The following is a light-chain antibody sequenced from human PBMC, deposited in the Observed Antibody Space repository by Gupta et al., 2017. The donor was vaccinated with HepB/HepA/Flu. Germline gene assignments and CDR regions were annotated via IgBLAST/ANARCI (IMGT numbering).Light chain of an antibody. CDR2: WAS. CDR3: HQYNSSPFT. Sequence: DIVMTQSPYFLAVSLGERATINCKSSQSVLYSSNNKSCLAWYQQKPGQAPKLLIYWASALECGVPYRFSGSGSGTDFTLTISSLQAEDVAVYYCHQYNSSPFTFGHGTKVDIK. J-gene: IGKJ3*01. CDR1: QSVLYSSNNKSC. V-gene: IGKV4-1*01.